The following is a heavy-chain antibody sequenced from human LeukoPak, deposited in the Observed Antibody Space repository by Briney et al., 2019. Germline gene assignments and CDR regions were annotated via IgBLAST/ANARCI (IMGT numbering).Heavy chain of an antibody. Sequence: SETLSLTCAVYGGSLSDYYWSWIRQPPGKGLEWIGEINHSGSTNYNPSLKSRVTISVDTSKNQFSLKLSSVTAADTAVYYCARAYCSSTSCYTSAFDIWGQGTMVTVSS. V-gene: IGHV4-34*01. J-gene: IGHJ3*02. CDR2: INHSGST. D-gene: IGHD2-2*02. CDR3: ARAYCSSTSCYTSAFDI. CDR1: GGSLSDYY.